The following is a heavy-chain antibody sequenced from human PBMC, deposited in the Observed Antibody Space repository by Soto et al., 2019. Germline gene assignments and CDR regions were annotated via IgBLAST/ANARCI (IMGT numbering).Heavy chain of an antibody. CDR1: GGSISSYY. D-gene: IGHD6-19*01. V-gene: IGHV4-59*01. CDR2: IYYSGST. J-gene: IGHJ4*02. CDR3: GSFKSSGWYRYFDY. Sequence: SETLSLTCTVSGGSISSYYWSWIRQPPGKGLEWIGYIYYSGSTNYNPSLKSRVTISVDTSKNQFSLKLSSVTAADKAVYYCGSFKSSGWYRYFDYGGQGTLVPVSS.